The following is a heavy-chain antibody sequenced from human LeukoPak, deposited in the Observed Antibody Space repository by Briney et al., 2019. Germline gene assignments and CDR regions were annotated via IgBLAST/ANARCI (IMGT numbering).Heavy chain of an antibody. D-gene: IGHD1-26*01. V-gene: IGHV1-18*01. Sequence: ASVKVSCKASGYTFTSYGIIWVRQAPGQGLEWMGWSSGYSGNTKNAQKLQGRVTMTTDTSTSTAYMELRSLRSDDTAVYYCARVGDRNTLKYWGQGTLVTVSS. CDR2: SSGYSGNT. CDR3: ARVGDRNTLKY. J-gene: IGHJ4*02. CDR1: GYTFTSYG.